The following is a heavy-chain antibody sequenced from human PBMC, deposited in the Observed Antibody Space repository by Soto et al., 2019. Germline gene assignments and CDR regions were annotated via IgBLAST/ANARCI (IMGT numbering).Heavy chain of an antibody. CDR2: IYYSGST. J-gene: IGHJ4*02. CDR1: GGSISSYY. V-gene: IGHV4-59*01. D-gene: IGHD6-13*01. Sequence: SETLSLTCTVSGGSISSYYWSWIRQPPGKGLEWIGYIYYSGSTNYNPSLKSRVTISVDTSKNQFSLKLSSVTAADTAVYYCARGTNSSSWYDHGSYDYWGQGTLVTVSS. CDR3: ARGTNSSSWYDHGSYDY.